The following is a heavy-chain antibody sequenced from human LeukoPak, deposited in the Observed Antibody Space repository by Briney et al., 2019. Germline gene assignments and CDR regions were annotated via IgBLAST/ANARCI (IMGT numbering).Heavy chain of an antibody. CDR2: INVNGGST. V-gene: IGHV3-23*01. Sequence: GGSLRLSRAASGFTFSTYAMSWVRQAPGKGLEWVSVINVNGGSTFYTDSVKGRFTISRDNSKNTLYLQMNSLRAEDTAVYYCAKDDTTLIRGVGGYFDYWGQGTLVTVSS. CDR3: AKDDTTLIRGVGGYFDY. CDR1: GFTFSTYA. J-gene: IGHJ4*02. D-gene: IGHD3-10*01.